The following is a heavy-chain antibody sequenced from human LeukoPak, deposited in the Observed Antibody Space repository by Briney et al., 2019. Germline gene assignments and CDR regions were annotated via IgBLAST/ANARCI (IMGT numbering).Heavy chain of an antibody. CDR1: GYTFTSYY. CDR3: ARQDIVATTDFDN. Sequence: ASVKVSCKASGYTFTSYYMHWVRQAPGQGLEWMGKNNTRADSTSYTQKVEGRDTMPSHTPTSTVYMELTSLRCENTAVYYCARQDIVATTDFDNWGQGALVTVSP. D-gene: IGHD5-12*01. V-gene: IGHV1-46*01. CDR2: NNTRADST. J-gene: IGHJ4*02.